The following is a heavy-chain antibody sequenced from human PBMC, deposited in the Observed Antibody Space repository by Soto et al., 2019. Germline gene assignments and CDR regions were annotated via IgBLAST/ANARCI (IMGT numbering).Heavy chain of an antibody. Sequence: ELLLESGGGLAQPGGSLRLSCAASGFTFSSAAMSWVRQAPGKGVELVSAISSGSHSTYYADSVKGRSTISRDNSKNTLYLQMDSLRAEDTAVYYCAKELNWTKIGDVWGQGTTVTVSS. CDR2: ISSGSHST. V-gene: IGHV3-23*01. D-gene: IGHD1-1*01. CDR3: AKELNWTKIGDV. J-gene: IGHJ6*02. CDR1: GFTFSSAA.